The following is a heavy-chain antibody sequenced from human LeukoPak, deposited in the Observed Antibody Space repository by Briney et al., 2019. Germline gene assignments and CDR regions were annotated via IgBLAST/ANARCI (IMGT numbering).Heavy chain of an antibody. CDR3: AREGDTYCSSTSCEYLFDY. D-gene: IGHD2-2*01. CDR1: GGFNTHYY. J-gene: IGHJ4*02. CDR2: FYHSGST. Sequence: SETLSLTCSVSGGFNTHYYWSWIRQPPGKGLEWIGYFYHSGSTNYNPSLKSRVTISVDTSKNQFSLKLSSVTAADTAVYYCAREGDTYCSSTSCEYLFDYWGQGTLVTVSS. V-gene: IGHV4-59*01.